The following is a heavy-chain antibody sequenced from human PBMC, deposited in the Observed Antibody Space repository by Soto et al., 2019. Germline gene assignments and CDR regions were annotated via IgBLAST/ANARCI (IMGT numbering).Heavy chain of an antibody. V-gene: IGHV1-24*01. Sequence: XSVKVSYNVSGYTLIELSMHLVRHAPGKGLEWMGGSDPEDGETIYAQKFQGRVTVTEDTSTDTAYMELSSLRSEDTAVYYCATAGLYYGSGSFDYWGQGTLVTVSS. D-gene: IGHD3-10*01. CDR1: GYTLIELS. CDR3: ATAGLYYGSGSFDY. CDR2: SDPEDGET. J-gene: IGHJ4*02.